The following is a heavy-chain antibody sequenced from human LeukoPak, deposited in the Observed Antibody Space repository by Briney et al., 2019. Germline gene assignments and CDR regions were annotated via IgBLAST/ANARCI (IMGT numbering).Heavy chain of an antibody. D-gene: IGHD3-22*01. V-gene: IGHV3-30*18. Sequence: GGSLRLSCAASGFTFSSYAMHWVHQAPGKGLEWVALISYDGSDTYYTPSVKGRFTVSRDSSKNTLYLQMDSLRTEDTAVYYCAKAVDGSGFYPYYFHYWGQGTLVTVSS. CDR3: AKAVDGSGFYPYYFHY. CDR1: GFTFSSYA. CDR2: ISYDGSDT. J-gene: IGHJ4*02.